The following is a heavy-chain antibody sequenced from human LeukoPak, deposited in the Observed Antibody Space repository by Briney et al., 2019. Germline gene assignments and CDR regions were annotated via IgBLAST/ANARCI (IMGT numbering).Heavy chain of an antibody. D-gene: IGHD2-2*01. CDR1: GGSFSDYY. CDR3: ARGRGTSCYGY. CDR2: INHSGST. V-gene: IGHV4-34*01. J-gene: IGHJ4*02. Sequence: SETLSLTCAVYGGSFSDYYWTWIRQPPGKGLEWIGEINHSGSTIYNPSLQSRVTISVDTSKNQFSLQLSSVTAADTAAYYCARGRGTSCYGYWGQGTLVTVSS.